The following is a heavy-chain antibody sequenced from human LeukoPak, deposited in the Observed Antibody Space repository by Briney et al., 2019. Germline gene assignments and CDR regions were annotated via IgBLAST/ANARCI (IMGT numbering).Heavy chain of an antibody. CDR3: ARAGDPGTVWYRPDY. J-gene: IGHJ4*02. Sequence: ASVKVSCKASGYTFTSYSISWVRQAPGQGLEWMGWISAYNGNTNYAQKLQGRVTMTTDTSTSTAYMELRSLRSDDTAVYYCARAGDPGTVWYRPDYWGQGTLVTVSS. CDR2: ISAYNGNT. CDR1: GYTFTSYS. D-gene: IGHD3-10*01. V-gene: IGHV1-18*01.